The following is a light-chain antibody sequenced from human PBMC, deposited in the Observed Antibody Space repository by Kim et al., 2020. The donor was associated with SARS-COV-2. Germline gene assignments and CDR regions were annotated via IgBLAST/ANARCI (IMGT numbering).Light chain of an antibody. CDR3: SAWDSSLNAWV. J-gene: IGLJ3*02. CDR1: NNNVGNQG. V-gene: IGLV10-54*04. Sequence: QAGLTQPPSVSKGLRQTATLTCTGNNNNVGNQGAAWLQQHQGHRPKLLSYRNNNRPSGISERFSASRSGDTASLTITGLQPEDETDYYCSAWDSSLNAWVFGGGTQLTVL. CDR2: RNN.